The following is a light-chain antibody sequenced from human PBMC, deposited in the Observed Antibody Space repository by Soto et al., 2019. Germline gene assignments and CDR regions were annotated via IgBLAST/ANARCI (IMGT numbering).Light chain of an antibody. J-gene: IGKJ4*01. CDR1: QSVSNY. V-gene: IGKV3-11*01. CDR3: QQHINRLS. Sequence: EIVLTQSPATLSLSPGERATLSCRASQSVSNYLAWYQQKPGQAPRLLIYDASNRATGIPARFSGSRSGTDFTLTISTLEPEDFAVYYCQQHINRLSFGGGTKVEIK. CDR2: DAS.